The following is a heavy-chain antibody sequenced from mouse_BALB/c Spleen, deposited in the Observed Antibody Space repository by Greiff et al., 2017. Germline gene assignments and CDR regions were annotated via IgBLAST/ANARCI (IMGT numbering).Heavy chain of an antibody. Sequence: EVKLMESGPGLVKPSQSLSLTCTVTGYSITSDYAWNWIRQFPGNKLEWMGYISYSGSTSYNPSLKSRISITRDTSKNQFFLQLNSVTTEDTATYYCARDYYDYDEYAMDYWGQGTSVTVSS. CDR2: ISYSGST. CDR1: GYSITSDYA. CDR3: ARDYYDYDEYAMDY. J-gene: IGHJ4*01. V-gene: IGHV3-2*02. D-gene: IGHD2-4*01.